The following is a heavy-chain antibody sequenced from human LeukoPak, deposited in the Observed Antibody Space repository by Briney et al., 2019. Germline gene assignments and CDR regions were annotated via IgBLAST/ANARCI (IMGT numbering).Heavy chain of an antibody. V-gene: IGHV3-48*03. D-gene: IGHD5-12*01. CDR1: GFTFSSYE. CDR2: ISSSGNAI. CDR3: ARWRPSDY. Sequence: GRSLRLSCAASGFTFSSYEMNWVRQAPGKGLEWVSYISSSGNAIYYADSVKGRFTISRDNAKNSLYLQMNSLRAEDTAVYYCARWRPSDYWGQGTLVTVSS. J-gene: IGHJ4*02.